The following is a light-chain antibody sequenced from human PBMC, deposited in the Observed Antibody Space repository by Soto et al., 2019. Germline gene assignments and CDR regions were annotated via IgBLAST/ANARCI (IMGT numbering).Light chain of an antibody. CDR2: GAS. CDR3: QQYGRSPLMYT. V-gene: IGKV3-20*01. CDR1: QSVTSNY. Sequence: EIGLTQSPGTLSLSPGERATLSCRASQSVTSNYLAWYQQKPGQAPRLLIYGASTRAAGVPDRFRGSGSGTDFTLTITRLEPEDFAVYYCQQYGRSPLMYTFGQGTKLGVK. J-gene: IGKJ2*01.